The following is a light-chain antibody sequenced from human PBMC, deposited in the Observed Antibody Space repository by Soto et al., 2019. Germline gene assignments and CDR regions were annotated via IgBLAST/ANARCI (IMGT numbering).Light chain of an antibody. Sequence: DSVLIQSPLSLPVYPGEAASISLRSRHSLLHSNGYNYLDWYLQKPGQSPQLLIYLGSNRASGVPDRFSGSGSGTDFTLKISRVEAEDVGVYYCMQPLQSWTFGQGTKVDI. V-gene: IGKV2-28*01. J-gene: IGKJ1*01. CDR1: HSLLHSNGYNY. CDR3: MQPLQSWT. CDR2: LGS.